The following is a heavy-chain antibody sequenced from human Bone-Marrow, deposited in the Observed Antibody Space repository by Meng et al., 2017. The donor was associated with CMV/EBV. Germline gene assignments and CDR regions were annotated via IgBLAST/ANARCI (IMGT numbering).Heavy chain of an antibody. V-gene: IGHV3-30*04. J-gene: IGHJ4*02. CDR2: VSPDGSKV. Sequence: GESLKISCAASGFTFSDYSLHWVRQAPGKGLEWMAVVSPDGSKVYYADSVRGRFTISRDNSKNTLYLQMNSLRAEDTAVYYCAKDPIAVRGSEDYWGQGTLVTVSS. D-gene: IGHD2-21*01. CDR3: AKDPIAVRGSEDY. CDR1: GFTFSDYS.